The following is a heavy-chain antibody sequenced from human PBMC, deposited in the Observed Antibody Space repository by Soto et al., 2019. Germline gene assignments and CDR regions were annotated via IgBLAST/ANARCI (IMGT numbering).Heavy chain of an antibody. V-gene: IGHV4-34*01. CDR2: ISQSGST. J-gene: IGHJ5*02. CDR1: GGSFSGYY. Sequence: QVQLQQWGAGLLKPSETLSLTCVVYGGSFSGYYWSWIRQSPGKGLEWIGEISQSGSTKYNPSLKSGVTMSIDTTKNHFSLKLTSVTAADTAVYYCARTDENDNNWYDPWGQGTLVTVSS. CDR3: ARTDENDNNWYDP. D-gene: IGHD1-1*01.